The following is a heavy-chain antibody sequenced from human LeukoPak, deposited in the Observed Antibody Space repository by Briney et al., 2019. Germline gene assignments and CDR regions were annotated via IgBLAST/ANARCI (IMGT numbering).Heavy chain of an antibody. CDR3: ARLGGGGVPAATPFDY. CDR1: GYSFTSYW. Sequence: GESLKISCKGSGYSFTSYWIGWVRQMPGKGLEWMGIIYPGDSDTRYSPSFQGQVTISADKSINTAYLQWSSLKASDTAMYYCARLGGGGVPAATPFDYWGQGTLVTVSS. D-gene: IGHD2-2*01. V-gene: IGHV5-51*01. CDR2: IYPGDSDT. J-gene: IGHJ4*02.